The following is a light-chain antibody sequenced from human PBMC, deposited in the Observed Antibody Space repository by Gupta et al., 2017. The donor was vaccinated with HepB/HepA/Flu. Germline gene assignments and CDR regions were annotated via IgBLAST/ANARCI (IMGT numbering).Light chain of an antibody. V-gene: IGKV3-15*01. J-gene: IGKJ4*01. Sequence: EIVMTQSPATLSVSPGETATLFCRASQSVNYNLAWYKQRLGQAPRLLVYGISTRATGIPARFSGSGSGTEFTLSISNLQSEDSALYFCQQYYQWPLTFGGGTQVEIK. CDR2: GIS. CDR3: QQYYQWPLT. CDR1: QSVNYN.